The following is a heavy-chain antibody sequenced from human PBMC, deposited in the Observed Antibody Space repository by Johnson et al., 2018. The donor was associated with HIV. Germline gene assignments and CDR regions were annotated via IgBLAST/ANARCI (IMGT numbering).Heavy chain of an antibody. Sequence: QVQLVESGGGVVQPGRSLRLSCAASGFTLDNYGMHWVRQAPGKGLEWVAFTPNDASNKYYAGSVEGRFAIFRDNSKNTLYLQMNSLRLEDTAVYYCARSSFGVVLIGNIWGQGTMVTVSS. CDR3: ARSSFGVVLIGNI. V-gene: IGHV3-30*09. CDR1: GFTLDNYG. D-gene: IGHD3-3*01. CDR2: TPNDASNK. J-gene: IGHJ3*02.